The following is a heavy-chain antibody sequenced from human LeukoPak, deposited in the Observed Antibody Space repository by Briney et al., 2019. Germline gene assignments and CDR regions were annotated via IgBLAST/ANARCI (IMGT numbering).Heavy chain of an antibody. J-gene: IGHJ6*03. V-gene: IGHV3-23*01. Sequence: GGSLRLSCVASGFTFSSYAMSWVRQAPGKGLECVSLISGSGDSTYHADSVKGRFTISRDNAKNSLYLQMNSLRAEDTAVYYCARDIIVVVPAAVYYYYYYMDVWGKGTTVTVSS. CDR2: ISGSGDST. CDR3: ARDIIVVVPAAVYYYYYYMDV. CDR1: GFTFSSYA. D-gene: IGHD2-2*01.